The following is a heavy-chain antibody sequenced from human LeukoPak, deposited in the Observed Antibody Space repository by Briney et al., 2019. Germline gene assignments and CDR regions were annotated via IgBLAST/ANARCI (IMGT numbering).Heavy chain of an antibody. CDR3: ARGAGLFDY. V-gene: IGHV4-59*01. CDR2: IYYDGVT. CDR1: GGSISTYY. Sequence: PSETLSLTCTVSGGSISTYYWTWIRQPPGKGLEWIGYIYYDGVTNYNPSLKSRATISVDTSKNQFSLKLSSVTAADTAVYYCARGAGLFDYWGQGTLVTVSS. J-gene: IGHJ4*02.